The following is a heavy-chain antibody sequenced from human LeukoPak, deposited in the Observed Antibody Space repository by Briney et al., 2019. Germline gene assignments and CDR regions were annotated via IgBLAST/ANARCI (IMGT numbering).Heavy chain of an antibody. CDR3: ARDLRLGTPTLDF. D-gene: IGHD2-15*01. CDR2: MKQDGSET. Sequence: GGSLRLSCAASGFTFSNYWMSWVRQAPGKGLEWVADMKQDGSETYYVDSVKGRFTVSRDNAMNSLYLQMNSLRAEDMAVYYCARDLRLGTPTLDFWGRGTLVTVSS. J-gene: IGHJ4*02. V-gene: IGHV3-7*01. CDR1: GFTFSNYW.